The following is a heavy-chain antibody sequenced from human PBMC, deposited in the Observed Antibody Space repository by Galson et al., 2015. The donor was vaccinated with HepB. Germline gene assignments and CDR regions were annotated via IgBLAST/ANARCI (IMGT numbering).Heavy chain of an antibody. CDR2: ISSSGTTI. Sequence: SLRLSCAASGVTFSDYYMSWVRQAPGKGLEWISHISSSGTTISYADSVKGRFTVSRDNAKKSLFLQMNSLRDEDTAVYYCARATSGWFDPWGQGTLVTVSS. CDR1: GVTFSDYY. J-gene: IGHJ5*02. CDR3: ARATSGWFDP. V-gene: IGHV3-11*01.